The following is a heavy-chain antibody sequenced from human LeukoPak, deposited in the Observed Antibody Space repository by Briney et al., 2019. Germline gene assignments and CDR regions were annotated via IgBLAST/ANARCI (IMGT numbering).Heavy chain of an antibody. CDR3: ARDLVGIAVAGTRGNWFDP. CDR2: TYYRSKWYN. CDR1: GDSVSSNSAA. D-gene: IGHD6-19*01. J-gene: IGHJ5*02. V-gene: IGHV6-1*01. Sequence: SQTLSLTCAISGDSVSSNSAAWNWIRQSPSRGLEWLGRTYYRSKWYNDYAVSVKSRITINPDTPKNQFSLQLNSVTPEDTAVYYCARDLVGIAVAGTRGNWFDPWGQETLVTVSS.